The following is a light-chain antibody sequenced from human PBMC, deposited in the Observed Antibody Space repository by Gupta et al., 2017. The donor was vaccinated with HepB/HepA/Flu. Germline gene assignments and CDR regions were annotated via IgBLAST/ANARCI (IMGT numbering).Light chain of an antibody. Sequence: SSRSSQCLLHRSGYNYLDWFLQKPGQSPQLLIYVASNRACGVPDRFSGGGSGTDFTLKISRVEAEDVGVYYCMQTLQTPLTFGGGTKVEIK. J-gene: IGKJ4*01. CDR2: VAS. CDR1: QCLLHRSGYNY. V-gene: IGKV2-28*01. CDR3: MQTLQTPLT.